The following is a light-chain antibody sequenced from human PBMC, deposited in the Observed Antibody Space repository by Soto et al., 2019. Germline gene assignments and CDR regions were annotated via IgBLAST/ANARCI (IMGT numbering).Light chain of an antibody. J-gene: IGKJ1*01. CDR3: QQYGSSPWT. Sequence: EIVLTQSPGTLSLSPGERATLSCRASQSVSSSYLAWYQQKPGQAPRLLIYGASSRATGIPDRFSGSGSGTDFTLTISRLEREDFAVYYCQQYGSSPWTFGQGTKVEFK. V-gene: IGKV3-20*01. CDR2: GAS. CDR1: QSVSSSY.